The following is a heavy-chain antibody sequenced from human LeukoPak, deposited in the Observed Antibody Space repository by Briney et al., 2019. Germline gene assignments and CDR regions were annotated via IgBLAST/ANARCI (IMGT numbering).Heavy chain of an antibody. D-gene: IGHD5-18*01. V-gene: IGHV3-9*01. J-gene: IGHJ5*02. Sequence: GGSLRLSCAASGFSFDDYAMHCVRQAPGKGLEWVSGISWNSGSIGYADSVKGRFTISRDNAKNSLYLQMDSLRAEDTAVYYCARDSTGYGYEEWSWGQGTLVTVSS. CDR1: GFSFDDYA. CDR2: ISWNSGSI. CDR3: ARDSTGYGYEEWS.